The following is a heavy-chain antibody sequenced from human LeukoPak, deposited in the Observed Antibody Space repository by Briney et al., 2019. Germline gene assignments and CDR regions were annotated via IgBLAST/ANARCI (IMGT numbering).Heavy chain of an antibody. Sequence: GGSLRLSCLTSGFIFDDYDMHWVRHGPGKGLEWVSGISWNGARIVYADSVKGRFTISRDNVRGSLSLQMDDLSGEDMALYYCVKAHRSLMDTSAFDIWGQGTMVTVSS. V-gene: IGHV3-9*03. CDR2: ISWNGARI. CDR3: VKAHRSLMDTSAFDI. J-gene: IGHJ3*02. CDR1: GFIFDDYD. D-gene: IGHD5-18*01.